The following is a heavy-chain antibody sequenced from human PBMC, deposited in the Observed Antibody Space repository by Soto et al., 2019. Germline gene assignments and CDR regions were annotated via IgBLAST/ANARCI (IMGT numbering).Heavy chain of an antibody. CDR2: ISSSSSTI. D-gene: IGHD2-15*01. Sequence: GGSLRLSCAASGFTFSSYSMNWVRQAPGKGLEWVSYISSSSSTIYYVDSVKGRFTISRDNAKNSLYLQMNSLRDEDTAVYYCASPLVVADYYYGMDVWGQGTTVTVSS. V-gene: IGHV3-48*02. CDR1: GFTFSSYS. CDR3: ASPLVVADYYYGMDV. J-gene: IGHJ6*02.